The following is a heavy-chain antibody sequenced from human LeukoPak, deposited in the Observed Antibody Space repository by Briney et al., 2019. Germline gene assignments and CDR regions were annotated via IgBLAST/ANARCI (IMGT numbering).Heavy chain of an antibody. CDR2: IYYSGST. CDR3: ATCRGSYRCYFDY. J-gene: IGHJ4*02. D-gene: IGHD1-26*01. CDR1: GGSISSSSYY. Sequence: SETLSLTCTVSGGSISSSSYYWGWIRQPPGKGLEWIGSIYYSGSTYYNPSLKSRVTISVDTSKNQFSLKLSSVTAADTAVYYCATCRGSYRCYFDYWGQGTLVTVSS. V-gene: IGHV4-39*07.